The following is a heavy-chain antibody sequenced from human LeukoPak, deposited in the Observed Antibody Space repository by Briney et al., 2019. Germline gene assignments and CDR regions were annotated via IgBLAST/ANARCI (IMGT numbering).Heavy chain of an antibody. Sequence: GASVKVSCKASGYTFTSYGISWVRQAPGQGLEWMGWISAYNGNTNYAQKLQGRVTMTTDTSTSTAYMELRSLRSDDTAVYYCARHWRHYYDSSGYLWGAFDIWGQGTMVTVSS. CDR3: ARHWRHYYDSSGYLWGAFDI. CDR2: ISAYNGNT. D-gene: IGHD3-22*01. CDR1: GYTFTSYG. J-gene: IGHJ3*02. V-gene: IGHV1-18*01.